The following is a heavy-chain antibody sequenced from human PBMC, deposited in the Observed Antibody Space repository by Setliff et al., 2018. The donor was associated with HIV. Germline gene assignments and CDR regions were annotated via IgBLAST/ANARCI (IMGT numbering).Heavy chain of an antibody. V-gene: IGHV3-23*01. CDR2: ISGSGGSA. J-gene: IGHJ4*01. CDR3: AKDGISGGAYPPYYFDY. CDR1: GFTFSSYC. D-gene: IGHD2-15*01. Sequence: PGGSLRLSCVASGFTFSSYCMEWFRQAPGKGLEWVSVISGSGGSAFYADSVKGRFTISRDNSKNTLYLLMNGLRVEDTAVYYCAKDGISGGAYPPYYFDYWGHGTLVTVSS.